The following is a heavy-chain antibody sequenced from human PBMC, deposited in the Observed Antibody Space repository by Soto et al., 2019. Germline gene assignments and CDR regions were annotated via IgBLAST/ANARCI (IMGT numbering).Heavy chain of an antibody. V-gene: IGHV3-11*03. J-gene: IGHJ5*02. D-gene: IGHD3-10*01. CDR1: GFNFNDYY. CDR3: ATRSGAA. Sequence: SGGSLRLSCAASGFNFNDYYMNWIRQAPGKGLEWISYISSSGSYTNYADSVKGRFTISRDNAKNSLYLQMTGLRADDTAVYYCATRSGAAWGQGNLVTVS. CDR2: ISSSGSYT.